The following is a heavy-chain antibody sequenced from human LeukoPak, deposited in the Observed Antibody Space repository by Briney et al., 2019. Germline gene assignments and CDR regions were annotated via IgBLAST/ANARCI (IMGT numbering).Heavy chain of an antibody. J-gene: IGHJ6*03. V-gene: IGHV4-39*07. CDR2: IYYSGST. CDR1: GASISGSGYY. Sequence: PSETLSLTCAVSGASISGSGYYWGWIRQPPGKGLEWIGNIYYSGSTYYNASLQSRVTISIDTSKNQFSLGLNSVTAADTAVYYCARVNGKDIVVVPAAMRDHYYYYYYMDVWGKGTTVTVSS. D-gene: IGHD2-2*01. CDR3: ARVNGKDIVVVPAAMRDHYYYYYYMDV.